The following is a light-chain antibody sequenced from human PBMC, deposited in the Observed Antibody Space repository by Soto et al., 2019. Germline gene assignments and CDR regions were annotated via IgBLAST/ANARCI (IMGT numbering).Light chain of an antibody. CDR1: QSVSSSY. Sequence: EIVLTPSPGTLSLSPGERATLSCRASQSVSSSYVAWYQQKPGQAPRLLIYDASRRATGIPDRISGSVSGTVFTLTISSLGPGDFAVYYCQQYGSSPITFGQGTRLEIK. CDR3: QQYGSSPIT. CDR2: DAS. V-gene: IGKV3-20*01. J-gene: IGKJ5*01.